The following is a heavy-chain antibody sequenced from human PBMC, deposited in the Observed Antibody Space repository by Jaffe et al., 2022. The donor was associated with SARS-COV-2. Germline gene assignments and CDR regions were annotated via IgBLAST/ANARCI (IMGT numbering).Heavy chain of an antibody. D-gene: IGHD3-22*01. CDR1: GFTFDDYA. CDR3: AKDITNYYDSSGYGAFDI. J-gene: IGHJ3*02. V-gene: IGHV3-9*01. CDR2: ISWNSGSI. Sequence: EVQLVESGGGLVQPGRSLRLSCAASGFTFDDYAMHWVRQAPGKGLEWVSGISWNSGSIGYADSVKGRFTISRDNAKNSLYLQMNSLRAEDTALYYCAKDITNYYDSSGYGAFDIWGQGTMVTVSS.